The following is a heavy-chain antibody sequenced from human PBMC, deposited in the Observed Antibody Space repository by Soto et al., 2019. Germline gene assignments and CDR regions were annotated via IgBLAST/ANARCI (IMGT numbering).Heavy chain of an antibody. Sequence: QVQLVQSGAEVKKPGSSVKVSCKTSGGTFSPYGINWVRQAPGQGLEWVGGIIPISGTASYAQRFQGRVTITADESTSTAYMELSSLRSEDTAVYYCARVMRVYAIRGDLDYWGQGTLVTVSS. J-gene: IGHJ4*02. CDR1: GGTFSPYG. CDR2: IIPISGTA. CDR3: ARVMRVYAIRGDLDY. D-gene: IGHD2-8*01. V-gene: IGHV1-69*01.